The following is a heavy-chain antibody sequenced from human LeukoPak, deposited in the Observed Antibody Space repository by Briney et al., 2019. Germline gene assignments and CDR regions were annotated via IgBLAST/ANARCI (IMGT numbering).Heavy chain of an antibody. J-gene: IGHJ3*02. Sequence: ASVKVSCKASGYTFTDYYMHWVRQAPGQGLEWMGWINPNSGGTNYAQKFQGRVTMTRGTSISTAYMELSRLRSDDTAVYYCARWPVTGDDAFDIWGQGTMVTVSS. CDR2: INPNSGGT. V-gene: IGHV1-2*02. CDR3: ARWPVTGDDAFDI. CDR1: GYTFTDYY. D-gene: IGHD7-27*01.